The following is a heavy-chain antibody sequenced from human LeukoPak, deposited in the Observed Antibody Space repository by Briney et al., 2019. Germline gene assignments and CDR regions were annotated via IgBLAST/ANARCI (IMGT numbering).Heavy chain of an antibody. CDR2: IYYCGST. V-gene: IGHV4-59*12. J-gene: IGHJ4*02. CDR1: GGSISSYY. Sequence: SETLSLTCTVSGGSISSYYWSWIRQPPGKGLEWVGYIYYCGSTNYNPSLKSRVTISVDMSKNQFSLKLSSVTAADTAVYYCARDWARYGFWSGVYYFDYWGQGTLVTVSS. CDR3: ARDWARYGFWSGVYYFDY. D-gene: IGHD3-3*01.